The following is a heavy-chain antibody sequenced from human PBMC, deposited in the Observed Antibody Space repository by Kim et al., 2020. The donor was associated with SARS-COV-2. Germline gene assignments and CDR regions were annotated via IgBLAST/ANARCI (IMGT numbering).Heavy chain of an antibody. J-gene: IGHJ4*02. CDR3: ATRGVVVITATQH. CDR1: GFTFSDYY. V-gene: IGHV3-11*01. CDR2: ISSSGSTI. D-gene: IGHD3-22*01. Sequence: GGSLRLSCAASGFTFSDYYMSWIRQAPGKGLEWVSYISSSGSTIYYADSVKGRFTISRDSAKNSLYLQMNSLRAEDTAVYYCATRGVVVITATQHWGQGTLVTVSS.